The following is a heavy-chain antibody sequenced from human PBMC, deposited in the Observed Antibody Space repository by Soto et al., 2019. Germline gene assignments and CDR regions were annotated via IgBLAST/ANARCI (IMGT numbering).Heavy chain of an antibody. CDR2: ISGSGGST. Sequence: GGSLRLSCAASGFTFSSYAMSWVRQAPGKGLEWVSAISGSGGSTYYADSVTGRFTISRDNSKNTLYLQMNSLRAEDTAVYYCAKDVASCSGGSCYYFYDYWGQGTLVTVSS. CDR3: AKDVASCSGGSCYYFYDY. CDR1: GFTFSSYA. V-gene: IGHV3-23*01. J-gene: IGHJ4*02. D-gene: IGHD2-15*01.